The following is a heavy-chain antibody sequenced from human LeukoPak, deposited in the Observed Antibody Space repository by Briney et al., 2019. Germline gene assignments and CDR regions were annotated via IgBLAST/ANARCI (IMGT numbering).Heavy chain of an antibody. J-gene: IGHJ3*01. D-gene: IGHD3-22*01. V-gene: IGHV3-64*01. CDR1: GFTFSSYA. Sequence: GGSLRLSCAASGFTFSSYAMHWVRQAPGKGLEYVSAISSNGGSTYYANSVKGRFTISRDNSKNTLYLQMGSLRAEDMAVYYCARDHHRRLYDSHARDTFDFWGQGTMVTVSS. CDR3: ARDHHRRLYDSHARDTFDF. CDR2: ISSNGGST.